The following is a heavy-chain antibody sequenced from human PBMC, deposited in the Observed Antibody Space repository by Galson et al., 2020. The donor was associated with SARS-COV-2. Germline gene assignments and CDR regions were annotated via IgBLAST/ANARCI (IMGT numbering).Heavy chain of an antibody. D-gene: IGHD5-12*01. Sequence: ASVKVSCKASGYTFTFYGISWVRQAPGQGLEWMGWISGYNGNTRYAQQLQGRVTMTTDTSTSTAYMEVRSLRSDDTAMYYCARGTGYSGYDYHDYWGRGTLVTVSA. CDR2: ISGYNGNT. CDR3: ARGTGYSGYDYHDY. CDR1: GYTFTFYG. V-gene: IGHV1-18*04. J-gene: IGHJ4*02.